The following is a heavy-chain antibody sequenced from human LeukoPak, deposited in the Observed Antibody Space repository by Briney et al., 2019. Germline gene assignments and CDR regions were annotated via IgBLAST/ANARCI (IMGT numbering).Heavy chain of an antibody. D-gene: IGHD6-19*01. V-gene: IGHV1-2*02. J-gene: IGHJ4*02. CDR2: SNPNSGAT. CDR3: ATDGAVAGTAYPEY. CDR1: GYTFTGHY. Sequence: ASVKVSCKASGYTFTGHYIHWVRQSPGQGLEWMGWSNPNSGATKCAQKLQGRVTMTRETSISTAYKELRSLTPDDTAVYYCATDGAVAGTAYPEYWGQGTLVAVCS.